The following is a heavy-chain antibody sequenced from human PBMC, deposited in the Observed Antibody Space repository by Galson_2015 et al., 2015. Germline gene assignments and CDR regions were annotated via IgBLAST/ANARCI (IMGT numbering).Heavy chain of an antibody. CDR3: ARIPTRRYCSSTSCYRRSDAFDI. CDR1: GYTFTSYA. CDR2: INAGNGNT. Sequence: SVKVSCKASGYTFTSYAMHWVRQAPGQRLEWMGWINAGNGNTKYSQKFQGRVTITTDTSTSTAYMELRSLRSDDTAVYYCARIPTRRYCSSTSCYRRSDAFDIWGQGTMVTVSS. V-gene: IGHV1-3*01. J-gene: IGHJ3*02. D-gene: IGHD2-2*01.